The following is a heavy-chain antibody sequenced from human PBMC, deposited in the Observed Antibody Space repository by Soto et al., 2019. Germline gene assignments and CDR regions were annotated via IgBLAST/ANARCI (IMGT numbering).Heavy chain of an antibody. V-gene: IGHV3-15*01. CDR2: IKSKTDGGTT. CDR3: TSGSSLYYYGMDV. CDR1: GFTFINAW. J-gene: IGHJ6*02. Sequence: GGSLRLSCASSGFTFINAWMSWVRQAPGKGLEWVGRIKSKTDGGTTDYAAPVKGRFTISRDDSKNTLYLQMNSLKTEDTAVYYCTSGSSLYYYGMDVWGQGTTVTVSS. D-gene: IGHD6-6*01.